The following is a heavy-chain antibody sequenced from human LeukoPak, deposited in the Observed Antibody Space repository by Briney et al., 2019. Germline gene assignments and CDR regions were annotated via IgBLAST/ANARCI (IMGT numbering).Heavy chain of an antibody. Sequence: SQTLSLTCAISGDSVSSNSAAWNWIRQSPSRGLEWLGRTYYGSKWYNDYAVSVKSRITINPDTSKNQFSLQLNSVTPEDTAVYYCARDYYDSSGYYYPHYYFDYWGQGTLVTVSS. V-gene: IGHV6-1*01. CDR2: TYYGSKWYN. D-gene: IGHD3-22*01. J-gene: IGHJ4*02. CDR1: GDSVSSNSAA. CDR3: ARDYYDSSGYYYPHYYFDY.